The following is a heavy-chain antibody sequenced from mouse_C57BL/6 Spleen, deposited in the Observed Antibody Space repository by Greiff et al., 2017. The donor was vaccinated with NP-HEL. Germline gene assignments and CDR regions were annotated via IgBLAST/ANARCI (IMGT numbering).Heavy chain of an antibody. CDR2: ISNLAYSI. V-gene: IGHV5-15*01. Sequence: EVKLQESGGGLVQPGGSLKLSCAASGFTFSDYGMAWVRQAPRKGPEWVAFISNLAYSIYYADTVTGRFTISRENAKNTLYLEMSSLRSEDTAMYYCARQDYYGSSHWYFDVWGTGTTVTVSS. J-gene: IGHJ1*03. CDR3: ARQDYYGSSHWYFDV. CDR1: GFTFSDYG. D-gene: IGHD1-1*01.